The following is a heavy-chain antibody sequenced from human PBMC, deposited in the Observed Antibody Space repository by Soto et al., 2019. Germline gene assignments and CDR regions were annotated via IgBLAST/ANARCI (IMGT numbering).Heavy chain of an antibody. CDR1: GFTFRTYA. D-gene: IGHD4-4*01. CDR3: ARAQSDYSYGFYHY. Sequence: GGSLRLSCAASGFTFRTYAMSWVRQAPGKGLEWVSVISGEGDSTYYADSVKGRFTISRDNSKNTLFLQMNSLRAEDTAIYYCARAQSDYSYGFYHYWGQGTLVTVSS. CDR2: ISGEGDST. J-gene: IGHJ4*02. V-gene: IGHV3-23*01.